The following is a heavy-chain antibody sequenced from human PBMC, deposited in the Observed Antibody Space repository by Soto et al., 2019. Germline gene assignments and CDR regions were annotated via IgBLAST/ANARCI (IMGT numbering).Heavy chain of an antibody. CDR3: ARARLYCGGDCYNSPFDY. CDR1: GFTFSNYV. CDR2: IWYDGSNK. Sequence: QVQLVESGGGVVQPGRSLRLSCAASGFTFSNYVMHWVRQAPGKGLEWVAVIWYDGSNKYYADSVKGRLTISRDNSKNTLYLQMNSLRAEDTAVYYCARARLYCGGDCYNSPFDYWGQGTLVTVSS. J-gene: IGHJ4*02. D-gene: IGHD2-21*02. V-gene: IGHV3-33*01.